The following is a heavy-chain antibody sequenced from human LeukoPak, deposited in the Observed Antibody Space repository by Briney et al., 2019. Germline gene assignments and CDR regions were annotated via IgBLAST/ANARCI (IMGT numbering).Heavy chain of an antibody. J-gene: IGHJ6*04. D-gene: IGHD3-10*02. CDR3: AELGITMIGGV. Sequence: GGSLRLSCAASGFTFSSYEMNWVRQAPGQGLERVSYISSSGSTIYYADSVKGRFTISRDNAKDSLYLQMNSLRAEDTAVYYCAELGITMIGGVWGKGTTVTVSS. CDR2: ISSSGSTI. V-gene: IGHV3-48*03. CDR1: GFTFSSYE.